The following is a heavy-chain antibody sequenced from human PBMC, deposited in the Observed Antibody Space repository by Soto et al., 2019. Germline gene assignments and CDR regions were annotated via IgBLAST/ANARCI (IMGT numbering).Heavy chain of an antibody. CDR2: IYSGGST. V-gene: IGHV3-53*01. D-gene: IGHD6-19*01. CDR3: ARDRTRYSSGWSRMDV. Sequence: HPGGSLRLSCAASGFTVSSNYMSWVRQAPGKGLEWVSVIYSGGSTYYADSVKGRFTISRDNSKNTLYLQMNSLRAEDTAVYYCARDRTRYSSGWSRMDVWGQGTTVTVSS. J-gene: IGHJ6*02. CDR1: GFTVSSNY.